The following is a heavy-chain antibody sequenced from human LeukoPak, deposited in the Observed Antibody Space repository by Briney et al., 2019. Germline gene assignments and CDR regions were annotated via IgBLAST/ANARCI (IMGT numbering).Heavy chain of an antibody. Sequence: GSSVPDSRRSSGYTFTGYYMHEVGQAPGQGREGVGLINPNNGGTNFAQKLQDRVTMPLQTSISTADMASSRIRYNEWPEYYCARQVMGAIPRFDFWGQGTLVTVSS. V-gene: IGHV1-2*02. CDR1: GYTFTGYY. J-gene: IGHJ4*02. CDR3: ARQVMGAIPRFDF. CDR2: INPNNGGT. D-gene: IGHD2-21*01.